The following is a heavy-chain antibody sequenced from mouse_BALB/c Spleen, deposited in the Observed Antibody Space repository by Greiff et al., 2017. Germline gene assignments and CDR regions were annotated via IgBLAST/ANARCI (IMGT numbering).Heavy chain of an antibody. Sequence: EVQRVESGGGLVKPGGSLKLSCAASGFTFSSYAMSWVRQTPEKRLEWVATISSGGSYTYYPDSVKGRFTISRDNAKNTLYLQMSSLRSEDTAMYYCARRYGNFYAMDYWGQGTSVTVSS. CDR3: ARRYGNFYAMDY. V-gene: IGHV5-9-3*01. J-gene: IGHJ4*01. CDR1: GFTFSSYA. D-gene: IGHD2-1*01. CDR2: ISSGGSYT.